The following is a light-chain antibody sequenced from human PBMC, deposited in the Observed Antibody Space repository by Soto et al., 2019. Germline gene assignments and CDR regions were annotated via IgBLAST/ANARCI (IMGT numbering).Light chain of an antibody. CDR3: SSYTSSSTRRG. Sequence: QSALTQPASVSGSPGQSITISCTGTSSDVGGYNYVSWYQQHPGKAPKLMIYDVSNRPSGVSNRFSGSKSGNTASLTISGLQAEDEADYYCSSYTSSSTRRGFGGGTKLTVL. J-gene: IGLJ3*02. CDR2: DVS. V-gene: IGLV2-14*01. CDR1: SSDVGGYNY.